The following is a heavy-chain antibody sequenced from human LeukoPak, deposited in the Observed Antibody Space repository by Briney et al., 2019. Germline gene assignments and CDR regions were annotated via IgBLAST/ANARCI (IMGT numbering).Heavy chain of an antibody. V-gene: IGHV3-23*01. CDR3: AKGGDYASGSCLRYFEN. Sequence: PGGSLRLSCAASGFTFKTYAMSWVRQAPGKGLEWVATVSGSGGSTYYPDSVKGRFTISRDNSKNTLFLQVNSLRVEDTAVYYCAKGGDYASGSCLRYFENWGQGTLVTVSS. CDR2: VSGSGGST. CDR1: GFTFKTYA. D-gene: IGHD3-10*01. J-gene: IGHJ4*02.